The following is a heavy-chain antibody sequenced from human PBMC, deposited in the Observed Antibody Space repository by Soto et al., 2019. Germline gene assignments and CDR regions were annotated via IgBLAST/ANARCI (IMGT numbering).Heavy chain of an antibody. CDR3: ARARQWLGTEGVDAFDI. D-gene: IGHD6-19*01. Sequence: QVQLVESGGGVVQPGRSLRLSCAASGFTFSSYGMHWVRQAPGKGLEWVAVIWYDGSNKYYADSVKGRFTISRDNSKNTLYLQMNSLRAEDTAVYYCARARQWLGTEGVDAFDIWGQGTIVTVSS. CDR1: GFTFSSYG. V-gene: IGHV3-33*01. J-gene: IGHJ3*02. CDR2: IWYDGSNK.